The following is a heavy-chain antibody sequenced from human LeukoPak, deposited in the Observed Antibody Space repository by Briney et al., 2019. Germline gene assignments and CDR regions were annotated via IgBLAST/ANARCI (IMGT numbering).Heavy chain of an antibody. V-gene: IGHV3-30*02. D-gene: IGHD2-2*03. J-gene: IGHJ4*02. CDR1: GFTLNTYG. CDR2: IRFDGSNK. Sequence: GGSLRLSCAASGFTLNTYGMHGVRQAPGKGLEWVAFIRFDGSNKYYADSVKGRFTISRDNSKNTLYLQMKSLRPEDTAVYYCARGDGYCSSASCSGNWGQGTLVTVSS. CDR3: ARGDGYCSSASCSGN.